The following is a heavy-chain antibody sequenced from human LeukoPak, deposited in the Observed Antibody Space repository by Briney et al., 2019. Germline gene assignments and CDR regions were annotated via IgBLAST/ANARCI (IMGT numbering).Heavy chain of an antibody. J-gene: IGHJ4*02. CDR3: ARSDSWGATGPCYFDY. CDR1: GGSTSSGSYY. V-gene: IGHV4-61*02. D-gene: IGHD1-26*01. CDR2: IYTSGST. Sequence: SQTLSLTCTVSGGSTSSGSYYWSWIRQPAGKGLEWIGRIYTSGSTNYNPSLKSRVTISVDTSKNQFSLKLSSVTAADTAVYYCARSDSWGATGPCYFDYWGQGTLVTVSP.